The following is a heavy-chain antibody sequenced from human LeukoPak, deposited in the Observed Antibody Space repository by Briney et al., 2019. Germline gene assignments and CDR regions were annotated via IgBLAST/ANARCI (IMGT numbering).Heavy chain of an antibody. CDR2: ISGRGDST. Sequence: GGSLRLSCAASGFTFSSIAMSWVRQAPDKGLEWVSTISGRGDSTYYADSVKGRFTISRDNSRNTLYLQMNTLRAEDTAVYYCAKAIAAPVWYFDLWGRGTLVTVSS. D-gene: IGHD6-13*01. J-gene: IGHJ2*01. CDR3: AKAIAAPVWYFDL. V-gene: IGHV3-23*01. CDR1: GFTFSSIA.